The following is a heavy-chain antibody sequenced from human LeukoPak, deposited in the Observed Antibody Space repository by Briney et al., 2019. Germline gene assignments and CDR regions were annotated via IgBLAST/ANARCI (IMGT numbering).Heavy chain of an antibody. Sequence: GGSLRLSCAASGFTLSSYAMSWVRQAPGRGLEWVSSVSSSGRNTYYADSAKGRFTISRDNSENTVYLQMSSLRAEDTAVYYCAKRDRPCSGDCSAPYYFDYWGPGTLVTVSS. CDR3: AKRDRPCSGDCSAPYYFDY. CDR1: GFTLSSYA. D-gene: IGHD2-21*02. CDR2: VSSSGRNT. J-gene: IGHJ4*02. V-gene: IGHV3-23*01.